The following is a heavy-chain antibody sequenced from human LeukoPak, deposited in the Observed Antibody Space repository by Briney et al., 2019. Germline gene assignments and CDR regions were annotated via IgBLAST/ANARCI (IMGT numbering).Heavy chain of an antibody. Sequence: ASVKVSCKASGYTFTSYYMHWVRQAPGQGLEWMGIINPSAGSTSYAQKFQGSVTMTRDTSTRTVYMELSSLRSEDTAVYYCARSGLLAAAGGPFDYWGQRTLVTVSS. V-gene: IGHV1-46*01. J-gene: IGHJ4*02. CDR1: GYTFTSYY. CDR2: INPSAGST. D-gene: IGHD6-13*01. CDR3: ARSGLLAAAGGPFDY.